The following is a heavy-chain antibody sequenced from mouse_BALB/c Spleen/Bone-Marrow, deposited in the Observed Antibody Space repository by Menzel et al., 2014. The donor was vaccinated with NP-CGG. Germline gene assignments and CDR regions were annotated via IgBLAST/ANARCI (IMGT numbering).Heavy chain of an antibody. J-gene: IGHJ4*01. CDR1: GFTFSDYY. CDR2: NSDDGGNT. CDR3: ARETGPRAMDY. D-gene: IGHD4-1*01. Sequence: EVKLMESGGGLVKPGGSLKLSCAASGFTFSDYYMFWVRQTPEKRLEWVATNSDDGGNTYYRDSVKGRFTISRDNAKNKLNLQMSSLKSEDTATYHCARETGPRAMDYWGQGTSVTVSS. V-gene: IGHV5-4*02.